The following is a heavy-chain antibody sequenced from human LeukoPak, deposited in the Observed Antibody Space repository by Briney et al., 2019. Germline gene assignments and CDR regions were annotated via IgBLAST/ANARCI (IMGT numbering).Heavy chain of an antibody. Sequence: GGSLRLSCAASGFTFSSYGMHWVRQAPGKGLEWVAFIRYDGSNKYYADSVKGRFTISRDNSKNTLYLQMNSLRAEDTAVYYCAKVRLGIVVVPAALDYWGQGTLVTVSS. J-gene: IGHJ4*02. D-gene: IGHD2-2*01. CDR3: AKVRLGIVVVPAALDY. V-gene: IGHV3-30*02. CDR1: GFTFSSYG. CDR2: IRYDGSNK.